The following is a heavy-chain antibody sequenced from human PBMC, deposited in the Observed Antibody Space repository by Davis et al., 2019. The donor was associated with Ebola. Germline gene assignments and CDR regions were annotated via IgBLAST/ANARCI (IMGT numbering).Heavy chain of an antibody. J-gene: IGHJ4*02. Sequence: GESLKISCAASGFTFSSYSMNWVRQAPGKGLEWVSSISSSSSCIYYADSVKGRFTISRDNAKNSLYLQMNSLRAEDTAVYYCARRVDYWGQGTLVTVSS. V-gene: IGHV3-21*01. CDR2: ISSSSSCI. D-gene: IGHD6-13*01. CDR3: ARRVDY. CDR1: GFTFSSYS.